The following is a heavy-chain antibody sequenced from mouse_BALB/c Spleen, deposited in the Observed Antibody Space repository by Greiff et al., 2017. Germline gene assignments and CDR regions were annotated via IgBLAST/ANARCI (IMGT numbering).Heavy chain of an antibody. CDR3: ARSGDYDDGAWFAY. CDR2: IDPANGNT. V-gene: IGHV14-3*02. CDR1: GFNIKDTY. J-gene: IGHJ3*01. Sequence: EVKLQESGAELVKPGASVKLSCTASGFNIKDTYMHWVKQRPEQGLEWIGRIDPANGNTKYDPKFQGKATITADTSSNTAYLQLSSLTSEDTAVYYCARSGDYDDGAWFAYWGQGTLVTVSA. D-gene: IGHD2-4*01.